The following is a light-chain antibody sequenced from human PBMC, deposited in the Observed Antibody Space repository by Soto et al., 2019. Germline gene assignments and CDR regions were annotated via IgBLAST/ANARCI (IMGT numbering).Light chain of an antibody. J-gene: IGLJ2*01. V-gene: IGLV2-23*01. Sequence: QSALTQPASVSGSPGQSITISCTGTSSDVGSYNLVSWYQQLPGKAPKLVIYEGSKRPSGVSDRFSDSKSGNTASLTISGLQAEDEADYYCCSFALINTLVFGGGTKLTVL. CDR3: CSFALINTLV. CDR2: EGS. CDR1: SSDVGSYNL.